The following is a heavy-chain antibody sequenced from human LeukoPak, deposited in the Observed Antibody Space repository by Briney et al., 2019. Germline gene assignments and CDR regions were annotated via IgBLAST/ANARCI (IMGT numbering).Heavy chain of an antibody. Sequence: PSETLSLTCTVSGGAISSGDYYWRWIRQPPGTGLEWIGYIYYSGSTYYNPSLKSRVTISVDTSKNQFSLKLSSVTAADTAVYYCALEWNRGYYYGMDVWGQGTTVTVCS. CDR1: GGAISSGDYY. J-gene: IGHJ6*02. V-gene: IGHV4-30-4*01. CDR2: IYYSGST. D-gene: IGHD1-1*01. CDR3: ALEWNRGYYYGMDV.